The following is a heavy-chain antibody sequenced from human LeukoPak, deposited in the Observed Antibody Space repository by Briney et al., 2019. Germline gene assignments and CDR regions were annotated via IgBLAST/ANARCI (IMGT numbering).Heavy chain of an antibody. J-gene: IGHJ4*02. CDR1: GGSISSYY. Sequence: SETLSLTCTVSGGSISSYYWSWIRQPPGKGLEWIGYIYYSGTTNYNSSLKSRVTISVDTSKNQFSLKLSSVTAADTAVYYCARGRGYSDPFDYWGQGTLVTVSS. D-gene: IGHD5-12*01. V-gene: IGHV4-59*08. CDR3: ARGRGYSDPFDY. CDR2: IYYSGTT.